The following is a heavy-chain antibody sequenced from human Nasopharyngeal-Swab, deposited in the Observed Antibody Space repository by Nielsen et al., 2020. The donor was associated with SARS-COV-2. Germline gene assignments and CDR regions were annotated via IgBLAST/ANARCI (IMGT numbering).Heavy chain of an antibody. Sequence: SETRSLTCTVSGGSISSSSYYWGWIRQPQGKGLEWIGSIYYSGSTYYNPSLKSRVTISVDTSKNQFSLKLSSVTAADTAVYYCARERGRGGIWNYYYYYMDVWGKGTTVTVSS. J-gene: IGHJ6*03. D-gene: IGHD3-10*01. CDR2: IYYSGST. CDR1: GGSISSSSYY. CDR3: ARERGRGGIWNYYYYYMDV. V-gene: IGHV4-39*07.